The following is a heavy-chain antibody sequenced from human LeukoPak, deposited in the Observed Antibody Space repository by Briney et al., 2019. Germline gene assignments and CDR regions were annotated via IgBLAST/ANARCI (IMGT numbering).Heavy chain of an antibody. CDR1: GGSFSGYY. Sequence: TSETLSLTCAVYGGSFSGYYWSWIRKPPGKGREWIGEINHSGSTNYNPSLKSRVTISVDTSKNQFSLKLSSVTAADTAVYYCARFEYSSSSAGYWGQGTLVTVSS. CDR2: INHSGST. CDR3: ARFEYSSSSAGY. J-gene: IGHJ4*02. V-gene: IGHV4-34*01. D-gene: IGHD6-6*01.